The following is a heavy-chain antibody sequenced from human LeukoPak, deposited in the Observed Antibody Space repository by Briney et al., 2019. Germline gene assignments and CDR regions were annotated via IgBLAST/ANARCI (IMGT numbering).Heavy chain of an antibody. J-gene: IGHJ5*02. CDR1: GGSISRGSYY. CDR3: AREIPVITIFGVVTVFDP. V-gene: IGHV4-61*02. Sequence: SETLSLTCTVSGGSISRGSYYWRWIRQPAGKGLEWIERIYTSGSTNYNPSLKSRVTIAVDTSKNQFSLKLSSVTAADTAVYYCAREIPVITIFGVVTVFDPWGQGTLVTVSS. D-gene: IGHD3-3*01. CDR2: IYTSGST.